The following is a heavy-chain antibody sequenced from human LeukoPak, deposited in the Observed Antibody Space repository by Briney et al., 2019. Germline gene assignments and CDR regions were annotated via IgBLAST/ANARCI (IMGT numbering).Heavy chain of an antibody. J-gene: IGHJ6*03. CDR1: GGSISSSSYY. V-gene: IGHV4-39*07. Sequence: SETLSLTCTVSGGSISSSSYYWGWIRQPPGKGLEWIGSIHYSGSTYYNPSLKSRVTISVDTSKNQFSLKVSSVTAADTAVYYCARSSTRGYSGYDLWEYYYYYMDVWGKGTTVTVSS. CDR2: IHYSGST. CDR3: ARSSTRGYSGYDLWEYYYYYMDV. D-gene: IGHD5-12*01.